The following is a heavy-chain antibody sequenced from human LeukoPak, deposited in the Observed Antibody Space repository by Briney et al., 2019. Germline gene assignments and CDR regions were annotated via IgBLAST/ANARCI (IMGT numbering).Heavy chain of an antibody. CDR1: AVSISSYY. CDR3: AREREVYDILTGNYYGMDV. D-gene: IGHD3-9*01. Sequence: PSETLSLTCTVSAVSISSYYWSWIRQPPEKGLEWIGYIYYSGSTNYNPSLKSRVTISVDTSKNQCSLKLSSVTAADTAVYYCAREREVYDILTGNYYGMDVWGQGTTVTVSS. V-gene: IGHV4-59*01. CDR2: IYYSGST. J-gene: IGHJ6*02.